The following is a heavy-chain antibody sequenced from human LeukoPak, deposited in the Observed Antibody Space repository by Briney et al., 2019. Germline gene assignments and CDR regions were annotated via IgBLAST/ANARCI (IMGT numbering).Heavy chain of an antibody. Sequence: SETLSLTRAVYGGSLSAYYWTWIRQPPGKGLEWIGEINHGGSTNYNPSLKSRVTISVDTSKNQFSLKLSSVTAADTAVYYCASRARVLRYLDWSQYYYYMDVWGKGTTVTISS. D-gene: IGHD3-9*01. CDR2: INHGGST. CDR1: GGSLSAYY. V-gene: IGHV4-34*01. J-gene: IGHJ6*03. CDR3: ASRARVLRYLDWSQYYYYMDV.